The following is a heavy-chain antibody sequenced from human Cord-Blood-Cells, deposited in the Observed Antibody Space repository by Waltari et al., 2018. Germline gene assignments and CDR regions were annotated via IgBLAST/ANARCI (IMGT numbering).Heavy chain of an antibody. J-gene: IGHJ4*02. CDR2: INHSGST. V-gene: IGHV4-34*01. D-gene: IGHD6-19*01. CDR1: GGSFSGYS. CDR3: ARAIGSSGWYFDY. Sequence: QVQLQQWGAGLLTPSETLSLTCAVYGGSFSGYSWTWIRQPPGKGLEWIGEINHSGSTNYNPSLKSRVTISVDTSKNQFSLKLSSVTAADTAVYYCARAIGSSGWYFDYWGQGTLVTVSA.